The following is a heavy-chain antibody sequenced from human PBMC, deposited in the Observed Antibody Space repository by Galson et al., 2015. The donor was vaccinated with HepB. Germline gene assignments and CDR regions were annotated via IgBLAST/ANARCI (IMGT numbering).Heavy chain of an antibody. Sequence: SLRLSCAASGFTFSSYGMHWVRQAPGKGLEWVAVIWYDGGNKYYADSVKGRFTISRDNSKNTLYLQMNSLRAEDTAVYYCARGYCSSTSCLSPFDYWGQGTLVTVSS. J-gene: IGHJ4*02. CDR1: GFTFSSYG. CDR3: ARGYCSSTSCLSPFDY. CDR2: IWYDGGNK. D-gene: IGHD2-2*01. V-gene: IGHV3-33*01.